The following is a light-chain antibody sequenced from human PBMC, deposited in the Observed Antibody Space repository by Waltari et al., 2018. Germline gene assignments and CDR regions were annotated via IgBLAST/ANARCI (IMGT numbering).Light chain of an antibody. CDR3: GAWDPSLTAFV. Sequence: QSVLTQPPSVSATPGQKVTISCSGSSSNIGNEYVYWYQKLPGTAPKLLVYDTCQMPAGMPDRFAGSESGTSATLGITGLQTGDEAHYYCGAWDPSLTAFVFGTGTEVTVL. J-gene: IGLJ1*01. CDR1: SSNIGNEY. V-gene: IGLV1-51*01. CDR2: DTC.